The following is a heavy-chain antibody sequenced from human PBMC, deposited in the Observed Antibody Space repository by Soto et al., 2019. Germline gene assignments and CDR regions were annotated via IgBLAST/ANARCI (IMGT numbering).Heavy chain of an antibody. CDR2: IGPSGGDT. Sequence: EVHLLESGGGLVQPGGSLRLSCAASGFAFSTYAMSWVRQAPGRGLEYISTIGPSGGDTYYADSVQGRFTISRDNFKTMLYLQMSSLRADDTAVYFCAKILVGWFDPWGQGTLVTVSS. D-gene: IGHD2-15*01. V-gene: IGHV3-23*01. CDR1: GFAFSTYA. J-gene: IGHJ5*02. CDR3: AKILVGWFDP.